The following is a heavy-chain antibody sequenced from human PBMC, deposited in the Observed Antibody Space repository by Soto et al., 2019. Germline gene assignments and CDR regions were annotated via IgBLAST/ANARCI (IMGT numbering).Heavy chain of an antibody. Sequence: QVQLVQSGAEVKKPGSSVKVSCKASGGTFSSYIISWVRKATGQGLEWMGRIIPILGRANYAQKFQGRVTITADKSTSTADMELSSLRSQDTPVYYCVRDDWIAAAGISFDHWGQATLFTVSS. CDR3: VRDDWIAAAGISFDH. D-gene: IGHD6-13*01. V-gene: IGHV1-69*08. J-gene: IGHJ4*02. CDR2: IIPILGRA. CDR1: GGTFSSYI.